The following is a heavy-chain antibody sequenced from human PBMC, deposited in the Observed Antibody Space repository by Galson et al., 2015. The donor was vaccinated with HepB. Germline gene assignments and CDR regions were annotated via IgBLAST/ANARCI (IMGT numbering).Heavy chain of an antibody. CDR1: GYTLTELS. J-gene: IGHJ3*02. D-gene: IGHD3-22*01. Sequence: SVKVSCKVSGYTLTELSMHWVRQAPGKGLEWMGGFDPEDGETIYAQKFQGRVTMTKDTSTDTAYMELSSLRSEDTAVYYCATARPYYYDSSGLGAFDIWGQGTMVTVSS. CDR2: FDPEDGET. V-gene: IGHV1-24*01. CDR3: ATARPYYYDSSGLGAFDI.